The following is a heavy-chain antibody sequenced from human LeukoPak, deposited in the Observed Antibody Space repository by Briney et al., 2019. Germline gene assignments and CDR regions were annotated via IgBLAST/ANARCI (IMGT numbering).Heavy chain of an antibody. Sequence: GGSLRLSCAASGFTFINAWMSWVRQAPGKGLEWVGRIKSKPDGGTTDYAAPVKGRFTISRDDSKNTLYLQMNSLKTEDTAVYYCARDLMLLWSYYMDVWGKGTTVTISS. CDR2: IKSKPDGGTT. CDR1: GFTFINAW. D-gene: IGHD2-21*01. V-gene: IGHV3-15*01. CDR3: ARDLMLLWSYYMDV. J-gene: IGHJ6*03.